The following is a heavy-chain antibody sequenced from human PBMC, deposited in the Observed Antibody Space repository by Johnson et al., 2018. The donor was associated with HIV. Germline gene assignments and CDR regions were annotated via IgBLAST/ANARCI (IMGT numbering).Heavy chain of an antibody. CDR2: ISYDGSNK. D-gene: IGHD3-10*01. CDR3: ARAGRGYGFDI. Sequence: QMLLVESGGGVVQPRRSLRLSCAASGFTFSNYAMNWVRQAPGKGLEWVAVISYDGSNKYYADSVKGRFTISRDNSKNTLYLQMNSLRAEDTAVYYCARAGRGYGFDIWGQGTMVTVSS. V-gene: IGHV3-30-3*01. CDR1: GFTFSNYA. J-gene: IGHJ3*02.